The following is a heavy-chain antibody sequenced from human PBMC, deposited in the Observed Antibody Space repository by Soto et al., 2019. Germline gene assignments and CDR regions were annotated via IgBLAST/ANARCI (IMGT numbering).Heavy chain of an antibody. D-gene: IGHD3-10*01. Sequence: GGSLRLSCAASGFTFDDYAMHWVRQAPGKGLEWVSGISWNSGSIGYADSVKGRFTISRDNAKNSLYLQMNSLRAEDTALYYCAKGGSGGYYGLVDYWGQGTLVTVSS. CDR3: AKGGSGGYYGLVDY. CDR2: ISWNSGSI. V-gene: IGHV3-9*01. CDR1: GFTFDDYA. J-gene: IGHJ4*02.